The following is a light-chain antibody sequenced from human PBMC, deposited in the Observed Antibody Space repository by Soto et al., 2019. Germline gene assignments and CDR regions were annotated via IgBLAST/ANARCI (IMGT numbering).Light chain of an antibody. CDR1: QSVSSSD. CDR3: QQYSNWPSIT. V-gene: IGKV3D-20*02. Sequence: VLTQSPGTLSLSPGERATLSCRASQSVSSSDLAWYQQKPGQAPRLLMYDASSRATGIPDRFSGSGSGTDFTLTISRLDPEDFAVSYCQQYSNWPSITFGQGTRLEI. J-gene: IGKJ5*01. CDR2: DAS.